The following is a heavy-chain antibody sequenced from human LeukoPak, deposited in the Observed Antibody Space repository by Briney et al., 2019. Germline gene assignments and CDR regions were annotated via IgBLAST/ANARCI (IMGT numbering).Heavy chain of an antibody. CDR3: ARDIAAAIDY. CDR2: IYYSGST. CDR1: GGSISSSSYY. Sequence: PSETLSLTCTVSGGSISSSSYYWGWIRQPPGKGLEWIGSIYYSGSTYYNPSLKSRVTISVDTSKNQFSLKLSSVTAADTAVYYCARDIAAAIDYWGREPWSPSPQ. D-gene: IGHD6-13*01. J-gene: IGHJ4*02. V-gene: IGHV4-39*07.